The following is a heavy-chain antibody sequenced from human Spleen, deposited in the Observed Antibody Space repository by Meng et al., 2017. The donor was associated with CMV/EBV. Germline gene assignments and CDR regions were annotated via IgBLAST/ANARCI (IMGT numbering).Heavy chain of an antibody. CDR1: GGSVSSGSYY. J-gene: IGHJ5*02. V-gene: IGHV4-61*01. Sequence: SETLSLTCTVSGGSVSSGSYYWSWLRQPPGKGLEWIGYISYIGSTNYNPSLKSRVTISVDTSKNQFSLKLSSVTAADTAVYYCARVRCSSTSCYTTDNWFDPWGQGTLVTVSS. CDR2: ISYIGST. D-gene: IGHD2-2*02. CDR3: ARVRCSSTSCYTTDNWFDP.